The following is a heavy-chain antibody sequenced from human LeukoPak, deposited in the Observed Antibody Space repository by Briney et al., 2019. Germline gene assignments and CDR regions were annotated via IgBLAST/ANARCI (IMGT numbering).Heavy chain of an antibody. D-gene: IGHD3-22*01. Sequence: ASVKVSCKASGGTFNSHAISWVRQAPGQGLEWMGGIIPIFGTANYAQKFQGRVTITTDESTSTAYMELSSLRSEDTAVYYCARGHSLTFSGYYHWGQGTLVTVSS. V-gene: IGHV1-69*05. CDR3: ARGHSLTFSGYYH. CDR2: IIPIFGTA. CDR1: GGTFNSHA. J-gene: IGHJ5*02.